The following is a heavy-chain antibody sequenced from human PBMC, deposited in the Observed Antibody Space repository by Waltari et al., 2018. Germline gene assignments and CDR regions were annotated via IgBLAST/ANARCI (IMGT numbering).Heavy chain of an antibody. Sequence: QVQLQASGPGLVKPSETLSLTCPVSGYSISSGYYWVWIRQPPGKGLEWIGSTYHGGNTFYNPSLQSRVTISIDTSKNQFSLKLSSVTAADTAVYYCGRHNHYSPLDYWGQGTLVTVSS. CDR1: GYSISSGYY. CDR2: TYHGGNT. V-gene: IGHV4-38-2*01. CDR3: GRHNHYSPLDY. J-gene: IGHJ4*02. D-gene: IGHD3-10*01.